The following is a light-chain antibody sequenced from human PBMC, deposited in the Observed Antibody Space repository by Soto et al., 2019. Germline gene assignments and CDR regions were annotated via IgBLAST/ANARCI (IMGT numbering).Light chain of an antibody. J-gene: IGKJ4*01. CDR1: QTIHKY. CDR3: QQSFIVPLT. Sequence: DIQMSQSPSSLSASVGDRVTITCRASQTIHKYLNWYQQKPGQAPKLLIYGASTLQGGVPSRFSGSGSERDFTLTITSLQPEDFATYLCQQSFIVPLTFGGGTKVEMK. V-gene: IGKV1-39*01. CDR2: GAS.